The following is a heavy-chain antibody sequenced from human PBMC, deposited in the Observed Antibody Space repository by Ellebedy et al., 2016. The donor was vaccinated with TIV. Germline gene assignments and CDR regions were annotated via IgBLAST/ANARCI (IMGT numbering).Heavy chain of an antibody. CDR2: INWNGGST. V-gene: IGHV3-23*01. CDR3: AKAFSRQLVQYGMDV. J-gene: IGHJ6*02. Sequence: GESLKISXAASGFTFSSYAMSWVRQAPGKGLEWVSGINWNGGSTGYADSVKGRFTISRDNSKNTLYLQMNSLRAEDTAVYYCAKAFSRQLVQYGMDVWGQGTTVTVSS. CDR1: GFTFSSYA. D-gene: IGHD6-13*01.